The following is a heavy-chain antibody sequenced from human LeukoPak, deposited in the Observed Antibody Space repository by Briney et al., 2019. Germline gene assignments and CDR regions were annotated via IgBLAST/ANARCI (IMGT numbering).Heavy chain of an antibody. CDR1: GFTFSANW. CDR3: AREGGPYRPLDY. Sequence: PGGSLRLSCAASGFTFSANWMSWVRQPPGKGLEWIGEVNLQGSTNYNPSLMGRVAISVDTYENHISLQLTAVTAADTAVYYCAREGGPYRPLDYSGEGTLVTVSS. V-gene: IGHV4-4*02. CDR2: VNLQGST. J-gene: IGHJ4*02.